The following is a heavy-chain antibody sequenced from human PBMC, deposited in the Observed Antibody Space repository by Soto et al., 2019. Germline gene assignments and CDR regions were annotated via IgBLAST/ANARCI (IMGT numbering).Heavy chain of an antibody. D-gene: IGHD3-9*01. CDR3: AREDDILTGYSSLDY. CDR2: ISSSSSYI. J-gene: IGHJ4*02. CDR1: GFTFSSYS. Sequence: PGGSLRLSCAASGFTFSSYSRNWVRQAPGKGLEWVSSISSSSSYIYYADSVKGRFTISRDNAKNSLYLQMNSLRAEDTAVYYCAREDDILTGYSSLDYWGQGTMVTVYS. V-gene: IGHV3-21*01.